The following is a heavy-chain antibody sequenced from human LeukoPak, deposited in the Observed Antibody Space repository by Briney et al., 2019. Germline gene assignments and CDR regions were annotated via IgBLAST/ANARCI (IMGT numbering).Heavy chain of an antibody. V-gene: IGHV1-46*01. CDR1: GYTFTSYY. CDR3: ARDNSVGDIAWWFDP. Sequence: PTASVKVSCKASGYTFTSYYMHWVRQAPGQGLEWMGIINPSGGSTSYAQKFQGRVTMTRDMSTSTVYMELRSLKSEDTAVYYCARDNSVGDIAWWFDPWGQGTLVTVSS. D-gene: IGHD3-10*01. CDR2: INPSGGST. J-gene: IGHJ5*02.